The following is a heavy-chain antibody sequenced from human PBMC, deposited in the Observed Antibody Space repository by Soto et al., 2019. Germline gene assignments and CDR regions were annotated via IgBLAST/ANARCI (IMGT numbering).Heavy chain of an antibody. CDR1: GLTLVDYA. CDR2: ITWNSGNI. CDR3: VKDSYADFHRVLSTAEYFFDY. J-gene: IGHJ4*01. V-gene: IGHV3-9*01. Sequence: EVQLVEPGGGLVRPGSSLGLPGPASGLTLVDYASNWFRQAPGGALGWVWGITWNSGNIAYADSGKGRFTIARDDDNNSLYLQMNSLRPEDTALYYCVKDSYADFHRVLSTAEYFFDYWGHGTLVTVSS. D-gene: IGHD2-2*01.